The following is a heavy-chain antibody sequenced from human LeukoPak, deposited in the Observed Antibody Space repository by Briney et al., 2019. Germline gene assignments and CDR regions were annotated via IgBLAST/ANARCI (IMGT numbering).Heavy chain of an antibody. J-gene: IGHJ4*02. V-gene: IGHV3-7*01. CDR1: GFTFSSYW. CDR2: IKQDESEK. Sequence: PGGSLRLSCAASGFTFSSYWMSWVRQAPGKGLEWVANIKQDESEKYYVDSVKGRFTISRDNAKNSLYLQMNSLRAEDTAVYYCARGGSSLLKGIDYWGQGTLVTVSS. D-gene: IGHD6-13*01. CDR3: ARGGSSLLKGIDY.